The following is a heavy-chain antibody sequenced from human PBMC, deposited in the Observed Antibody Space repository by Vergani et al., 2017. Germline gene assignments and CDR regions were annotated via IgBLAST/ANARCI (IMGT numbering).Heavy chain of an antibody. CDR1: GFTFSSYA. V-gene: IGHV3-64*01. J-gene: IGHJ6*02. CDR2: ISSNGGST. D-gene: IGHD3-22*01. CDR3: ARDPWYYYDSSGYFFSGGMDV. Sequence: EVQLVESGGGLVQPGGSLRLSCAASGFTFSSYAMHWVRQAPGKGLEYVSAISSNGGSTYYANSVKGRFTISRDNSKNTLCLQMGSLRAEDMAVYYCARDPWYYYDSSGYFFSGGMDVWGQGTTVTVSS.